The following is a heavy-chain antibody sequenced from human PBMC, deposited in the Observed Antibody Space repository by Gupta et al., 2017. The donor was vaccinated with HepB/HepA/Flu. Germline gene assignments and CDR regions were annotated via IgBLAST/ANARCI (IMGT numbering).Heavy chain of an antibody. CDR1: GFLFRSYA. Sequence: VQLLESGGGLVQPGGSLRLSCAASGFLFRSYAMSWVRHAPGKGLECVSALDNSGDYTSNSDSAKDRFTIFRDNSEGTFYSEMNTAAAAATAVHYGAENSGVTPTGRSCDFWGQGTRVTVSS. CDR2: LDNSGDYT. D-gene: IGHD2-8*02. V-gene: IGHV3-23*05. J-gene: IGHJ4*02. CDR3: AENSGVTPTGRSCDF.